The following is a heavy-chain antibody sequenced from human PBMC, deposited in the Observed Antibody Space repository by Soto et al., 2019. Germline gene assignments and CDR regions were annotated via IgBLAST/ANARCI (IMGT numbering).Heavy chain of an antibody. CDR1: GFSLSTSGVG. V-gene: IGHV2-5*01. CDR2: IYWNDDK. Sequence: SGPTLVDPTQTLTLTCTFSGFSLSTSGVGVGWIRQPPGKALEWLALIYWNDDKRYSPSLKSRLTITKDTSKNQVVLTMTNMDPVDTATYYCAHSLGYCSGGSCYSNWFDPWGQGTLVTVSS. J-gene: IGHJ5*02. CDR3: AHSLGYCSGGSCYSNWFDP. D-gene: IGHD2-15*01.